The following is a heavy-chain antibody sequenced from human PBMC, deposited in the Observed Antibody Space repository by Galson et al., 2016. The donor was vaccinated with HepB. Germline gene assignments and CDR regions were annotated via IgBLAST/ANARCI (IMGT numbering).Heavy chain of an antibody. CDR1: GYGFTSYW. CDR2: IYPGDSET. CDR3: ARQRGVGGWYFDS. V-gene: IGHV5-51*01. D-gene: IGHD6-19*01. Sequence: QSGAEVKKPGESLKISCKGSGYGFTSYWLGWVRQMPGKGLEWMGVIYPGDSETTYSPAFRGQVTMSVDKSISTAYLQWSGLKASDSAMYFCARQRGVGGWYFDSWGQGTLVTVSS. J-gene: IGHJ4*02.